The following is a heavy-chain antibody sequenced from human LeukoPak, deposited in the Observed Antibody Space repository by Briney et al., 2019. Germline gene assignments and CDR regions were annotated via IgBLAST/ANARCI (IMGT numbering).Heavy chain of an antibody. V-gene: IGHV3-23*01. CDR1: GFTFSSYA. J-gene: IGHJ4*02. CDR2: IGVGGTFT. D-gene: IGHD5-12*01. CDR3: AKDREGLSSGYDLEYFDY. Sequence: GGSRRLYCTASGFTFSSYAMNWVRQAPGQGLEWLSGIGVGGTFTYYANSVKRRFTISRDNSRNTLYLQMNSLRADDTAVYYCAKDREGLSSGYDLEYFDYWGQGTLVTVSS.